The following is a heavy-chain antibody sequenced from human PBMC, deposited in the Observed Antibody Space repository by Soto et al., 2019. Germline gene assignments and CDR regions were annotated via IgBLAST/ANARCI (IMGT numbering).Heavy chain of an antibody. V-gene: IGHV3-23*01. D-gene: IGHD3-3*01. J-gene: IGHJ4*02. Sequence: EVQLLESGGGLVQPGGSLRLSCAASGFTFSSYAMSWVRQAPGKGLEWVSAISGSGGSTYYADSVKGRFTISRDNSKNTLYLQMNSLRAEDTAVYYCAKGSDGLRFLEWLSGYYFDYWGQGTLVTVSS. CDR2: ISGSGGST. CDR1: GFTFSSYA. CDR3: AKGSDGLRFLEWLSGYYFDY.